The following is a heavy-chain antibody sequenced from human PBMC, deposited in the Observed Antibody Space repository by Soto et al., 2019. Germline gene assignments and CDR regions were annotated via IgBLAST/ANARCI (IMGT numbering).Heavy chain of an antibody. CDR3: ARGDNGPGIAVDGAYYYYGMDV. Sequence: PGGSLRLSCAASGFTFSSYAMHWVRQAPGKGLEWVAVISYDGSNKYYADSVKGRFTISRDNSKNTLYLQMNSLRAEDTAVYYCARGDNGPGIAVDGAYYYYGMDVWGPGTTLTVSS. CDR1: GFTFSSYA. D-gene: IGHD6-19*01. V-gene: IGHV3-30-3*01. J-gene: IGHJ6*02. CDR2: ISYDGSNK.